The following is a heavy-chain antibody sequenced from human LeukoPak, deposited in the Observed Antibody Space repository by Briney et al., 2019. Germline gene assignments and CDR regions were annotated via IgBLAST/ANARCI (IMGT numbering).Heavy chain of an antibody. J-gene: IGHJ4*02. Sequence: SETLSLTCTVSGYSISSGYYWGWIRQPPGKGLEWIGSIYYSGSTYYNPSLKSRVTISVDTSKNQFSLKLSSVTAADTAVYYCARHGGANYFDYWGQGTLVTVSS. CDR1: GYSISSGYY. CDR2: IYYSGST. CDR3: ARHGGANYFDY. V-gene: IGHV4-38-2*02. D-gene: IGHD3-3*01.